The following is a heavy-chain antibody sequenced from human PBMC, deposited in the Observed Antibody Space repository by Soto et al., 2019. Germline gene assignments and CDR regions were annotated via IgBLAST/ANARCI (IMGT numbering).Heavy chain of an antibody. CDR1: GFTFSSYA. J-gene: IGHJ4*02. CDR2: ISGSGGST. V-gene: IGHV3-23*01. Sequence: GGSLRLSCAASGFTFSSYAMSWVRQAPGKGLEWVSAISGSGGSTYYADSVKGRFTISRDNSKNTLYLQMNSLRAEDTAVYYCAKDRALWGGYYRDFDYWGQGTLVTVSS. D-gene: IGHD3-3*01. CDR3: AKDRALWGGYYRDFDY.